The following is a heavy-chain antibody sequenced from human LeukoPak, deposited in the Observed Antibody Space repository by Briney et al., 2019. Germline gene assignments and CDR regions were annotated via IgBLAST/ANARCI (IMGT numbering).Heavy chain of an antibody. Sequence: GGSLRLSCAASGFTFSSYWMSWVRQAPGKGLEWVANIKLDGSEKYYVDSVKGRFTISRDNAKNSLYLQMNSLRAEDTAVYYCARDRSDILTGYNDAFGIWGQGTVVTVSS. D-gene: IGHD3-9*01. CDR2: IKLDGSEK. V-gene: IGHV3-7*01. J-gene: IGHJ3*02. CDR3: ARDRSDILTGYNDAFGI. CDR1: GFTFSSYW.